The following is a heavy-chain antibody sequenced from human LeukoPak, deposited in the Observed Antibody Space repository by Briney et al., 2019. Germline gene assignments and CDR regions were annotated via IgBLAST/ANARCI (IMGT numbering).Heavy chain of an antibody. D-gene: IGHD2-2*01. CDR3: ARANFLYCSSTTCLFDY. J-gene: IGHJ4*02. CDR2: INPNDGDT. V-gene: IGHV1-2*02. CDR1: GYTVTDYY. Sequence: GASVKVSCKASGYTVTDYYMHWVRQAPEQGFEWMGWINPNDGDTNYAQKFQGRVTMTRDTSISTAHMEVSRLRSDDTAVYYCARANFLYCSSTTCLFDYWGQGTLVTVSS.